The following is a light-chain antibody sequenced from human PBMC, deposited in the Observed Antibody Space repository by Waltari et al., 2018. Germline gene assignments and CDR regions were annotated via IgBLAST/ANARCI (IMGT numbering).Light chain of an antibody. Sequence: EIVMTQSPATLSVSPGERATVSCRASQDFNSNLAWYQQKHGQAPRLLIYGASTRATGTPARFSGSASGTEFTLTISSLQSEDFAIYYCQQYDKWPHTFGQGTKLEIK. CDR1: QDFNSN. V-gene: IGKV3-15*01. J-gene: IGKJ2*01. CDR2: GAS. CDR3: QQYDKWPHT.